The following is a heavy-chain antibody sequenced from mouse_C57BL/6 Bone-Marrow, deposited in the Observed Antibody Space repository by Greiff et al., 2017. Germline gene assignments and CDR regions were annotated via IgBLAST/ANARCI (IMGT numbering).Heavy chain of an antibody. CDR1: GYTFTNYW. CDR3: ARSYDYDDYTMDY. V-gene: IGHV1-64*01. CDR2: MHPNGGSP. D-gene: IGHD2-4*01. Sequence: VQLQQPGAELVKPGASVKLSCKASGYTFTNYWMHWVKQRPGQGLEWIGMMHPNGGSPDYNEKFKSEATLSVDKYSRTAYMELSRLTSEDSAVYYCARSYDYDDYTMDYWGQGTSVTVSS. J-gene: IGHJ4*01.